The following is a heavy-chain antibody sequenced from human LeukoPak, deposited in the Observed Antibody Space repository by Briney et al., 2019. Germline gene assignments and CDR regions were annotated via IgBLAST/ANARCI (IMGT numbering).Heavy chain of an antibody. D-gene: IGHD6-6*01. J-gene: IGHJ4*02. CDR2: INPNSGDT. CDR3: ARDYSSSSGYFDY. Sequence: GASVKVSCKASGYTFTGYYMHWVRRAPGQGLGWMGWINPNSGDTNYAEKFQGRVTMTRDTSISTAYMDLRRPRSDDTAVYYCARDYSSSSGYFDYWGQGTLVTVSS. V-gene: IGHV1-2*02. CDR1: GYTFTGYY.